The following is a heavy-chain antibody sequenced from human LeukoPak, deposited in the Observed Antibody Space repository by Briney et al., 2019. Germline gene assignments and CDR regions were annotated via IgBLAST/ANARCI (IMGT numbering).Heavy chain of an antibody. D-gene: IGHD6-19*01. CDR1: GFAFSSYA. J-gene: IGHJ4*02. Sequence: GGSLSLSFAASGFAFSSYAMSWVRPAPGKGVEWGSAISGSGGSTYYADSVKGRFTISRDNSKNTLYLQMNSLRAEDTAVYYCAKYSSGWYEMGYFDYWGQGTLVTASS. V-gene: IGHV3-23*01. CDR3: AKYSSGWYEMGYFDY. CDR2: ISGSGGST.